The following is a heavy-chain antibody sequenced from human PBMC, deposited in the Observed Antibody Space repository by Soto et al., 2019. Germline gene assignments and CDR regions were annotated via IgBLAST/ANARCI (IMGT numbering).Heavy chain of an antibody. CDR2: IYHSGST. V-gene: IGHV4-34*01. D-gene: IGHD5-12*01. Sequence: QVQIQQWGAGLLKPSETLSLTCAVYGGSFSGYYWSWIRQPPGKGLEWIGAIYHSGSTNYNPSLKSRVTISVDTSKNQFSLKLSSVTAADTAVYYCASGSPYSGYAWWVQGTMVTVSS. CDR3: ASGSPYSGYAW. CDR1: GGSFSGYY. J-gene: IGHJ4*02.